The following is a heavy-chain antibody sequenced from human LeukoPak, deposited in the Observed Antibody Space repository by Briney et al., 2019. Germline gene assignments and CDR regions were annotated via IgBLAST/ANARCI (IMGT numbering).Heavy chain of an antibody. V-gene: IGHV3-21*01. Sequence: PGGSLRLSCAASGFTFSSYSMNWVRQAPGKGLEWVSSISSSSSYIYYADSVKGRFTISRDNAKSSLYLQMNSLRAEDTAVYYCAREGHCSGGSCLKWGQGTLVTVSS. J-gene: IGHJ4*02. CDR1: GFTFSSYS. D-gene: IGHD2-15*01. CDR3: AREGHCSGGSCLK. CDR2: ISSSSSYI.